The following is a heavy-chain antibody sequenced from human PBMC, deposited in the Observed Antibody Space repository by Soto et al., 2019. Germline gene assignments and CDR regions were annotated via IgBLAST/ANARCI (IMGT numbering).Heavy chain of an antibody. D-gene: IGHD3-9*01. V-gene: IGHV1-69*04. J-gene: IGHJ6*02. CDR2: IIPILGIA. CDR3: ARDLKGSFYKINYDILTESIPRGMDV. Sequence: GASVKVSCKASGGTFSSYTISWVRQAPGQGLEWMGRIIPILGIANYAQKFQGRVTITADKSTSTAYMELSSLRSEDTAVYYCARDLKGSFYKINYDILTESIPRGMDVWGQGTTVTVSS. CDR1: GGTFSSYT.